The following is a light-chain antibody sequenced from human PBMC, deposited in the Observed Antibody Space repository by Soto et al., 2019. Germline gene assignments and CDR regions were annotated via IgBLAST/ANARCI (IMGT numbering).Light chain of an antibody. Sequence: QSVLTQPPSVSGAPGQRVTISCTGSSSNIGAGYDVHWYQQLPGTAPKLLIYGNSNRPSGVPDRFSGSKSGTSASLAITGLQAEDEADYYCQSYDSSHVVFGGGTQLPS. CDR2: GNS. CDR3: QSYDSSHVV. J-gene: IGLJ2*01. V-gene: IGLV1-40*01. CDR1: SSNIGAGYD.